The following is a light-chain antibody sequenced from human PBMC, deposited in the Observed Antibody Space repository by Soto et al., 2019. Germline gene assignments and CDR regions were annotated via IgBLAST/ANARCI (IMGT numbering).Light chain of an antibody. CDR1: QGMSSY. J-gene: IGKJ4*01. CDR3: QQVDTSHS. Sequence: IQVTQSPSSLSASVGDRITITCRVSQGMSSYLAWYQQKPGKAPKLLIYAAYTLQSGVPSRFSGGGSGPDFTLTISNLQPEDIATYDCQQVDTSHSFGGGTKVEIK. V-gene: IGKV1-9*01. CDR2: AAY.